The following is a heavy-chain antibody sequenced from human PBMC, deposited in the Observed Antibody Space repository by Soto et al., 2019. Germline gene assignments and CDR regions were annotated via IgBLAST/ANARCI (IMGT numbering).Heavy chain of an antibody. V-gene: IGHV4-39*01. CDR3: ARHMDSSGYYISTSFDY. J-gene: IGHJ4*02. D-gene: IGHD3-22*01. CDR1: GGSISSSSYY. Sequence: PSETLSLTCTVSGGSISSSSYYWGWIRQPPGKGLEWIGNIYYSGSTYYTPSLKSRVTISVDTSKNQFSLKLSSVTAADTAVYYCARHMDSSGYYISTSFDYWGKGTLVTVS. CDR2: IYYSGST.